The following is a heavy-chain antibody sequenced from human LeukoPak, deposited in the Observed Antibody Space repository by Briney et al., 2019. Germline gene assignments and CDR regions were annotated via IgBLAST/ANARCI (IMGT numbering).Heavy chain of an antibody. D-gene: IGHD3-16*01. J-gene: IGHJ6*03. CDR3: AKNRGGGSHYYYHMNV. CDR2: INTGGGTT. CDR1: GFTFSSYA. Sequence: PGGSLRLSCAASGFTFSSYAMSWVRQAPGKGLEWVSGINTGGGTTYYADSVKGRFTISRDNSKDTLYLQMSSLRVEDTAVYYCAKNRGGGSHYYYHMNVWGKGTTVTVSS. V-gene: IGHV3-23*01.